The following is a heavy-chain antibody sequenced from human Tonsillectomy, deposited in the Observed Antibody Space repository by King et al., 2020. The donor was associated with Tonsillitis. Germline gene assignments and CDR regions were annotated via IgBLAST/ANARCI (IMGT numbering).Heavy chain of an antibody. CDR3: ARGIEGALPFDY. D-gene: IGHD2-15*01. J-gene: IGHJ4*02. CDR1: GGSISSGNYY. V-gene: IGHV4-31*03. CDR2: IYYSGST. Sequence: VQLQESGPGLVKPSQTLSLTCTVSGGSISSGNYYWSWIRQHPGKGLEWIGYIYYSGSTYYNPSLESRVTMAADTSKSQFSLKLRSVTAADTAVYYCARGIEGALPFDYWGQGTLVTVSS.